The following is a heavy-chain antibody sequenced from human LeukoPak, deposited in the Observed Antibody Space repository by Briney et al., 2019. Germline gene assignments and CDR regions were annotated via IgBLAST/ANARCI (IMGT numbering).Heavy chain of an antibody. V-gene: IGHV4-59*08. Sequence: SETLSLTCTVSGGSIGSSYWSWIRQPPGKGLEWIGYIYYTGSTNYNPSLKSRVTISVDTSKNQFSLRLSSVTAADTAVYYCARRGGHGGSFDYWGQGTLVTVSS. J-gene: IGHJ4*02. D-gene: IGHD4-23*01. CDR1: GGSIGSSY. CDR3: ARRGGHGGSFDY. CDR2: IYYTGST.